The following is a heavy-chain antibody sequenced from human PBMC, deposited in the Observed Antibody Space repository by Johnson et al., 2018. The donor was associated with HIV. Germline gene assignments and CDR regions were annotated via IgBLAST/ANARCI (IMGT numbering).Heavy chain of an antibody. CDR3: ARSSGSYLDDAFDI. CDR1: GFTVSSNY. D-gene: IGHD1-26*01. CDR2: IYSGGST. V-gene: IGHV3-66*01. J-gene: IGHJ3*02. Sequence: EVQLVESGGGFIKPGGSLRLSCAASGFTVSSNYMSWVRQAPGKGLEWVSVIYSGGSTYYADSVKGRFTISRDNSKNTLYLQMNSLRAEDTAVYYCARSSGSYLDDAFDIWGQGTMVTVSS.